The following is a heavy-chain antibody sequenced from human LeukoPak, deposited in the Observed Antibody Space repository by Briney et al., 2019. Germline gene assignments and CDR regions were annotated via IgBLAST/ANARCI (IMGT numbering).Heavy chain of an antibody. CDR1: GGTFSSYA. J-gene: IGHJ3*02. CDR3: ARDLPTMATDAFDI. Sequence: ASVKVSCKASGGTFSSYAISWVRQAPGQGLEWMGRIIPILAIANYAQKFQGRVTITADKSTSTAYMELSSLRSEDTAVYYCARDLPTMATDAFDIWGQGTMVTVSS. V-gene: IGHV1-69*04. D-gene: IGHD4-23*01. CDR2: IIPILAIA.